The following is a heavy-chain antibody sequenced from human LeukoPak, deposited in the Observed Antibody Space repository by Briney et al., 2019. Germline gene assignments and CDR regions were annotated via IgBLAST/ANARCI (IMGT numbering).Heavy chain of an antibody. D-gene: IGHD2-21*01. V-gene: IGHV4-30-2*01. Sequence: PSETLSLTCAVSGGSISSGGYSWSWIRQPPGKGLEWIGEINHSGSTNYNPSLKSRVNISVDTSKNQFSLKLSSVTAADTAVYYCARVSRLWWARDIWGQGTMVTVSS. CDR2: INHSGST. CDR1: GGSISSGGYS. J-gene: IGHJ3*02. CDR3: ARVSRLWWARDI.